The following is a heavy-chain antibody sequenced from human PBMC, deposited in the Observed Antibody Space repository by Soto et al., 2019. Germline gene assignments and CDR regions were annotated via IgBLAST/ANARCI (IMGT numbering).Heavy chain of an antibody. CDR2: VSIGGST. CDR1: GFTFSSYA. V-gene: IGHV3-23*01. Sequence: GGSLRLSCAASGFTFSSYAMGWVRQGPGKGLEWVAVVSIGGSTHYADSVRGRFTISRDNSKNTLSLQMSSLTAEDTAVYFCAKRRGAGGHFDYWGQGALVTVSS. CDR3: AKRRGAGGHFDY. D-gene: IGHD2-15*01. J-gene: IGHJ4*02.